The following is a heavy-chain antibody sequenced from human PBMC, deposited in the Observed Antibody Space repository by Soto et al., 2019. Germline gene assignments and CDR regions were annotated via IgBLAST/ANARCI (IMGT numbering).Heavy chain of an antibody. CDR1: GGSISRGACY. D-gene: IGHD2-2*01. CDR2: IYYSGST. J-gene: IGHJ3*02. Sequence: SETQSLTSTVSGGSISRGACYWSWIRLHHVNGLEWIGYIYYSGSTYYNPSLKSRVTISVDTSKNQFSLKLSSVTAADTAVYYCARDRCSSTSCYVGHDAFDIWGQGTMVT. CDR3: ARDRCSSTSCYVGHDAFDI. V-gene: IGHV4-31*03.